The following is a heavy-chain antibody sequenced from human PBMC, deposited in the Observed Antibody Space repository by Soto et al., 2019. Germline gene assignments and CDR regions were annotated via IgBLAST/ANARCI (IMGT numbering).Heavy chain of an antibody. CDR3: AKRTYTTGGFYYYYYMDV. Sequence: GGSLRLSCAASGFTFSSYAMSWVRQAPGKGLEWVSAISGSGGSTYYADSVKGRFTISRDNSKNTLYLQMNSLRAEDTAVYYCAKRTYTTGGFYYYYYMDVWGKGTTVTVSS. V-gene: IGHV3-23*01. CDR1: GFTFSSYA. CDR2: ISGSGGST. D-gene: IGHD2-8*02. J-gene: IGHJ6*03.